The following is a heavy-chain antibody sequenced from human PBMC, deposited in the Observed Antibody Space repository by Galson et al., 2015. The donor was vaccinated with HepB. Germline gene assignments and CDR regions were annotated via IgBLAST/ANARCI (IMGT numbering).Heavy chain of an antibody. V-gene: IGHV3-30*04. Sequence: LRLSCAASGFSLNYFPMHWVRQSPGKGLEWVAVISYTGTYTGYADFGRGRFTISRDNSKNALYLQMNSLRVEDTALYYCVRPRGAGAGDYQNWYFDLWGRGTLVTVSS. CDR2: ISYTGTYT. CDR3: VRPRGAGAGDYQNWYFDL. J-gene: IGHJ2*01. CDR1: GFSLNYFP. D-gene: IGHD4-17*01.